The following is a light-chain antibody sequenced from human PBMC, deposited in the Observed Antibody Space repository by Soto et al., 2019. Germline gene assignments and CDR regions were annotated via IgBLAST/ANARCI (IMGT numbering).Light chain of an antibody. V-gene: IGKV4-1*01. J-gene: IGKJ1*01. Sequence: DIVMTQSPDSLAVSLGERATINCKSSQSVLYSSNNKNYLAWYQQKPGQPPKPLLYWASTRESGVPDRFSGSGSGTDFTLTISSLQAEDVAVYYCQQYYSTPRTFGQGTKVEIK. CDR3: QQYYSTPRT. CDR1: QSVLYSSNNKNY. CDR2: WAS.